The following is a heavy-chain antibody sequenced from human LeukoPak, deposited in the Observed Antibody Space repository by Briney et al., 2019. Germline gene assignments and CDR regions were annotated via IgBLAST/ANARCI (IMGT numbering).Heavy chain of an antibody. D-gene: IGHD2-8*01. CDR1: GFTFSSYA. Sequence: GGSLRLSCAASGFTFSSYAMSWVRQAPGKGLEWVSAISGGGDSTYYADSVKGRFTISRDNSKNTLYLQMNSLRAEDTAVYYCAKSSRYCTNGVCPYYFDYWGQGTLVTVSS. CDR3: AKSSRYCTNGVCPYYFDY. CDR2: ISGGGDST. J-gene: IGHJ4*02. V-gene: IGHV3-23*01.